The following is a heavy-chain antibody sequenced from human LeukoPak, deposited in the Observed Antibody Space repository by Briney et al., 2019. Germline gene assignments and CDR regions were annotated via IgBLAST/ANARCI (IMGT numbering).Heavy chain of an antibody. Sequence: PSETLSLTCTVSGGSISNYYWSWMRQPPGKGLEWIGHIYYSGSTNYNPSLKSRVTISVDTSKNQFSLKLSSVTAADTAVYYCASIPFSSGWYYFDYWGQGTLVTVSS. J-gene: IGHJ4*02. CDR3: ASIPFSSGWYYFDY. CDR2: IYYSGST. D-gene: IGHD6-19*01. V-gene: IGHV4-59*01. CDR1: GGSISNYY.